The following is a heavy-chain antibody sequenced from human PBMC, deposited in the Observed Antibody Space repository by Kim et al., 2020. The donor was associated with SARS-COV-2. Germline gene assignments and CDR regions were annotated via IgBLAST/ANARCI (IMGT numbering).Heavy chain of an antibody. D-gene: IGHD2-2*01. Sequence: ASVKVSCKASGYTFTSYAMNWVRQAPGQGLEWMGWINTNTGNPTYAQGFTGRFVFSLDTSVSTAYLQISSLKAEDTAVYYCARSSGYCSSTSCYAVDYYYMDVWGKGTTVTVSS. J-gene: IGHJ6*03. CDR1: GYTFTSYA. CDR3: ARSSGYCSSTSCYAVDYYYMDV. CDR2: INTNTGNP. V-gene: IGHV7-4-1*02.